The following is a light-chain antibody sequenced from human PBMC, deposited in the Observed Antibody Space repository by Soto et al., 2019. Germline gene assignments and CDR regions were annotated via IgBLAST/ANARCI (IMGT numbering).Light chain of an antibody. V-gene: IGKV3-20*01. CDR3: QQYDNWPIT. CDR2: GAS. J-gene: IGKJ5*01. CDR1: QSVTDNY. Sequence: EIVLTQSPATLSLSPGDRATLSCRASQSVTDNYLAWYQQKPGQAPRLVISGASSRTSGIPDRFSASGSGTDFTLTISRLEPEDFAVYFCQQYDNWPITFGQGTRLEI.